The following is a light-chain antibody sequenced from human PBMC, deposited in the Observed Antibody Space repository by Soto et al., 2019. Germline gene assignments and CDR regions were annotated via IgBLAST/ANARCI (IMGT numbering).Light chain of an antibody. CDR3: SSYTSSSVV. J-gene: IGLJ2*01. CDR2: EVS. CDR1: NSDVGGYNY. V-gene: IGLV2-14*01. Sequence: QSALIQPPSASGSPGQSVTISCTGTNSDVGGYNYVSWYQQHPGKAPKLMIYEVSNRPSGVSNRFSGSKSGNTASLTTSGLQAEDEADYYCSSYTSSSVVFGGGTKLTVL.